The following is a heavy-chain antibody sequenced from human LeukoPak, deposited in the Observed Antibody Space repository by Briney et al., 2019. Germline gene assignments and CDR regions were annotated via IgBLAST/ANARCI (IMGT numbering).Heavy chain of an antibody. D-gene: IGHD5-18*01. V-gene: IGHV4-39*01. Sequence: SETLSLTCPVSGGSIRSSSSCWGWIRQPPGKGLEGIGSIYYSGSTYYNPSLKSRVTLSVDTSKNQFSLKLSSVTAADTAVYYCARHDIAMASFDYWGQGILVTVYS. CDR2: IYYSGST. CDR1: GGSIRSSSSC. CDR3: ARHDIAMASFDY. J-gene: IGHJ4*02.